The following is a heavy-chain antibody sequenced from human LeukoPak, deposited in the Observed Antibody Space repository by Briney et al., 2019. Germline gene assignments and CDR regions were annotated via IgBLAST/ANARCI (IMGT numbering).Heavy chain of an antibody. CDR3: AREKDLDF. D-gene: IGHD3-3*01. V-gene: IGHV4-38-2*02. CDR1: GYSITGGYY. Sequence: PSETLSLTCTVSGYSITGGYYWGWIRLPPGKGLEWIGSIYQSGSTYYNPSLKSRVTMSVDASKNQFSLRLTSVTAADTAIYYCAREKDLDFWGQGILVTVSS. CDR2: IYQSGST. J-gene: IGHJ4*02.